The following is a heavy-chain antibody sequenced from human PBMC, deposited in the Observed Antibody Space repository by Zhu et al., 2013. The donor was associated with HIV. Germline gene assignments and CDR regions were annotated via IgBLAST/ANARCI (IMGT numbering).Heavy chain of an antibody. CDR3: ARVHYYGSGTLAQPYYYYYGMDV. Sequence: QVQLVQSGAEVKKPGSSVKVSCKASGGTFSSYAISWVRQAPGQGLEWMGGIIPIFGTANYAQKFQGRVTITADESTSTAYMELSSLRSEDTAVYYCARVHYYGSGTLAQPYYYYYGMDVWGQGTDGHR. CDR1: GGTFSSYA. CDR2: IIPIFGTA. J-gene: IGHJ6*02. V-gene: IGHV1-69*01. D-gene: IGHD3-10*01.